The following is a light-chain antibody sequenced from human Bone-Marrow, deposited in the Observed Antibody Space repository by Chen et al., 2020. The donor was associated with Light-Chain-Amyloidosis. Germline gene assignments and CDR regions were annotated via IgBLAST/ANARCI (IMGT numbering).Light chain of an antibody. CDR3: TSYAGSNNVL. V-gene: IGLV2-8*01. CDR2: EVS. Sequence: QSALTQPPSASGSPGQSVTISCTGTSSDVGTYHYVFWYQQHPGKAPKLMIYEVSKRPSGVPERFACYKSDNSATLTVSGLQAGDAADYYCTSYAGSNNVLFGGGTKLT. CDR1: SSDVGTYHY. J-gene: IGLJ2*01.